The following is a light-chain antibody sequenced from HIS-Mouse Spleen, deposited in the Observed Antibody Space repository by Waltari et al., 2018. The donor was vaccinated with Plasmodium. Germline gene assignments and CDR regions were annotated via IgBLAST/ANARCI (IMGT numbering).Light chain of an antibody. CDR3: QHYGSSPYT. J-gene: IGKJ2*01. Sequence: EIVLTQSPGTLSLSPGERATLSCRASQSVSSSYLAWYQQKPGQAPRRLIYGASSRATGIPDRFSGSGSGTDFTLTISRLEPEDFAVYYCQHYGSSPYTFGQGTKLEIK. V-gene: IGKV3-20*01. CDR2: GAS. CDR1: QSVSSSY.